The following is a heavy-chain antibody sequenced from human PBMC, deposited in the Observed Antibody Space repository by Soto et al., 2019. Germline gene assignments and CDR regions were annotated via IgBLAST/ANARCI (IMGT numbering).Heavy chain of an antibody. D-gene: IGHD2-2*01. CDR3: ARASCISTSGYPRGGWFDP. CDR1: GGTFSIYA. Sequence: SVKVSCKASGGTFSIYAISWVRQAPGQGLEWMGGIIPIFGTANYAQKFQGRVTITADESTSTAYMELSSLRSEDTAMYYCARASCISTSGYPRGGWFDPWGQGTLVTVSS. V-gene: IGHV1-69*13. CDR2: IIPIFGTA. J-gene: IGHJ5*02.